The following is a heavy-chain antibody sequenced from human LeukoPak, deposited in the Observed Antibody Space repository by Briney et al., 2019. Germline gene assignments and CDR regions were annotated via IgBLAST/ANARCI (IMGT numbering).Heavy chain of an antibody. CDR1: GASISNYY. CDR3: ARCGYSYGTGYHFDY. Sequence: PSETLSLTCTVSGASISNYYWSWIRQPPGKGLEWIGYVYSSGSTYYNSALKSRVTISVDTSKKQFSLNLSSVTAADTAVYYCARCGYSYGTGYHFDYWGQGTLVTVSS. V-gene: IGHV4-59*01. D-gene: IGHD5-18*01. CDR2: VYSSGST. J-gene: IGHJ4*02.